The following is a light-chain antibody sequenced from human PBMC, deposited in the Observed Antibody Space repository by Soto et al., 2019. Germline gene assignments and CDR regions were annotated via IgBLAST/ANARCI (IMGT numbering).Light chain of an antibody. CDR1: SSDIGTYDY. CDR2: DVN. Sequence: QSALTQPASVSGSPGQSIAISCSGTSSDIGTYDYVSWYQQHPGKAPKLMLFDVNHRPSGVSDRFFGSKSGNTASLTISGLQAEDEADYYCGSYTTSSSVIFGGGTKLTVL. J-gene: IGLJ2*01. V-gene: IGLV2-14*03. CDR3: GSYTTSSSVI.